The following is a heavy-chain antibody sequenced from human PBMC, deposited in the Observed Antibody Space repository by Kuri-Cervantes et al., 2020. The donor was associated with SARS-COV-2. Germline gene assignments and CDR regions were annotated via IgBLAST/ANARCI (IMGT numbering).Heavy chain of an antibody. D-gene: IGHD3-10*01. J-gene: IGHJ5*02. Sequence: SETLSLTCTVSGGSISSYYWSWIRQPPGKGLEWIGYIYYSGSTNYNPTLKSRVTITVDTSKNQFSLKLNSVTAADTAVYYCARDQRYGSGGYSVAPNGFDPWGQGTLGTVSS. CDR2: IYYSGST. CDR3: ARDQRYGSGGYSVAPNGFDP. V-gene: IGHV4-59*12. CDR1: GGSISSYY.